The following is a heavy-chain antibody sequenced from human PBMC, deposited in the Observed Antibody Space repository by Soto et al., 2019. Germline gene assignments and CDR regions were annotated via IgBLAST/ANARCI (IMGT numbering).Heavy chain of an antibody. CDR3: ARDRPPLDAFDI. J-gene: IGHJ3*02. V-gene: IGHV3-30-3*01. CDR2: ISYDGSNK. CDR1: GFTFSSYA. Sequence: GGSLRLSCAASGFTFSSYAMHWVRQAPGKGLEWVAVISYDGSNKYYADSVKGRFTISRDNSKNTLYLQMNSLRAEDTAVYYCARDRPPLDAFDIWGQGTMVTVS.